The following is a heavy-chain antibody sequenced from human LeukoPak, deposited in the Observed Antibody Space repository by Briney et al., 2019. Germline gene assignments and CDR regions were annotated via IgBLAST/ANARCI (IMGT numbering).Heavy chain of an antibody. CDR3: AAVEYSYGAFDY. CDR1: LYTLREKS. D-gene: IGHD5-18*01. J-gene: IGHJ4*02. V-gene: IGHV1-24*01. CDR2: IDREDGQT. Sequence: GASVNVSCKDSLYTLREKSLYWLRQAPGKGLDWMGGIDREDGQTIFAQHFQGRVTLTEDTSPDTAYMEVRRLACEDTAFFYCAAVEYSYGAFDYWGQGTLVTVSS.